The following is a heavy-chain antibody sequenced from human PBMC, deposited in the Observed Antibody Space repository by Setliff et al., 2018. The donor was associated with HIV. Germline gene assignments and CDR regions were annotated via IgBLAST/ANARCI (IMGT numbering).Heavy chain of an antibody. CDR2: VTHSGST. V-gene: IGHV4-34*01. D-gene: IGHD2-21*01. CDR1: GGSFSGYY. J-gene: IGHJ4*02. Sequence: PSETLSLTCAVYGGSFSGYYWSWIRQSPGKGLEWIGEVTHSGSTTYDPSLKSRITISVDTSNNQFSRKLTSVTAADTALYFCTRAQIAAPRPFDYWGQGTLVTVSS. CDR3: TRAQIAAPRPFDY.